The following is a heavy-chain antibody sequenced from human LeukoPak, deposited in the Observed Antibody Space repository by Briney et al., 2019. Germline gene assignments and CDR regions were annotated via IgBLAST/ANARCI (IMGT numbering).Heavy chain of an antibody. D-gene: IGHD2-2*01. CDR3: AKGGRYCSSTSCPRGYYYYMDV. V-gene: IGHV3-33*06. CDR1: GFTFSSYG. Sequence: GRSLRLSCAASGFTFSSYGMHWVRQAPGKGLKWVAVIWYDGSNKYYAGSVKGRFTISRDNSKNTLYLQMNSLRAEDTAVYYCAKGGRYCSSTSCPRGYYYYMDVWGKGTTVTVSS. CDR2: IWYDGSNK. J-gene: IGHJ6*03.